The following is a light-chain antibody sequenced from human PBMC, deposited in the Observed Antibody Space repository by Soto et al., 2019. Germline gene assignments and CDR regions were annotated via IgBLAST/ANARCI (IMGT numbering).Light chain of an antibody. CDR2: DAS. J-gene: IGKJ5*01. V-gene: IGKV3-11*01. CDR3: QQRLPCPPVT. Sequence: VLTQSPDTLSLSPGERATLSCRASQSVSYYLAWYQQKPGQAPRLLIYDASNRAAGIPARFSGSGSGTDFTLTISSLEPEDFAIYYCQQRLPCPPVTFGQGTRLESK. CDR1: QSVSYY.